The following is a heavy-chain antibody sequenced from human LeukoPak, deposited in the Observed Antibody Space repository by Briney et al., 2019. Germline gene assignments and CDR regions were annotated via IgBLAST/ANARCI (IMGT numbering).Heavy chain of an antibody. CDR1: GFTFSSYS. D-gene: IGHD1-7*01. CDR3: ARYKLFLELREYYFDY. CDR2: ISYDGSNK. Sequence: PGGSLRLSCAASGFTFSSYSMHWVRQAPGKGLEWVAVISYDGSNKYYADSVKGRFTISRDNSKNTLYLQMNSLRAEDTAVYYCARYKLFLELREYYFDYWGQGTLVTVSS. J-gene: IGHJ4*02. V-gene: IGHV3-30*03.